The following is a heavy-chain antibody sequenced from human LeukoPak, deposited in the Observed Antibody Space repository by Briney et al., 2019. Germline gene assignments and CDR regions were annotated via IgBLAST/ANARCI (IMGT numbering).Heavy chain of an antibody. V-gene: IGHV1-69*05. Sequence: SVKVSCKASGGTFSSYAISWVRQAPGQGLEWMGRIIPIFGTANYAQKFQGRVTITTDESTSTAYMELSSLRPEDTAVYYCARDFYGDYWSYFDYWGQGTLVTVSS. J-gene: IGHJ4*02. CDR1: GGTFSSYA. CDR2: IIPIFGTA. CDR3: ARDFYGDYWSYFDY. D-gene: IGHD4-17*01.